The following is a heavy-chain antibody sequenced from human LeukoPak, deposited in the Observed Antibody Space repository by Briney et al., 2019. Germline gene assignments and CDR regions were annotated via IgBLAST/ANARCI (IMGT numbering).Heavy chain of an antibody. CDR1: GFTFSSYW. D-gene: IGHD2-2*01. J-gene: IGHJ6*03. V-gene: IGHV3-74*01. CDR2: INSDVSST. CDR3: ARDCSSTSCYPYYYYMDV. Sequence: PGGSLRLSCAASGFTFSSYWMHWVRHAPGQGPVWVSRINSDVSSTSYADSVKGRLTISRDNAKNTLYLQMNSLRAEDTAVYYCARDCSSTSCYPYYYYMDVWGKGTTVTVSS.